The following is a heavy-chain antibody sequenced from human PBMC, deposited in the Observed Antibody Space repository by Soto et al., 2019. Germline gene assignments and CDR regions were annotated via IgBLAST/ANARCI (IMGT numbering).Heavy chain of an antibody. D-gene: IGHD6-6*01. J-gene: IGHJ5*01. CDR2: IYPDNSDT. CDR1: GYGFTGWL. V-gene: IGHV5-51*01. CDR3: ARYAGPRLETTWFDP. Sequence: GESLKISCKGSGYGFTGWLLVWVRQMPGRGLEWMGMIYPDNSDTRYGPSFQGQVTFSADKSITTAYLQWNRLEASDTAMYYCARYAGPRLETTWFDPCGEGTLITLSS.